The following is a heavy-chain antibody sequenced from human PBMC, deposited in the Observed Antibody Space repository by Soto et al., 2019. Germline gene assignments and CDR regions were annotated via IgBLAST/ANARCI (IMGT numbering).Heavy chain of an antibody. CDR1: GLPFRNYA. D-gene: IGHD1-26*01. CDR2: MTDDRPEI. Sequence: QLQLVESGGGVVQPGRSLKLSCVASGLPFRNYAFHWVRQAPGKGLEWLAVMTDDRPEIYYADSVQGRFTISRDNSKNTRYLQMNSLRSEDTAVYYCSRQNTLGAATYFDYWGQGTLVTVSS. V-gene: IGHV3-30-3*01. J-gene: IGHJ4*02. CDR3: SRQNTLGAATYFDY.